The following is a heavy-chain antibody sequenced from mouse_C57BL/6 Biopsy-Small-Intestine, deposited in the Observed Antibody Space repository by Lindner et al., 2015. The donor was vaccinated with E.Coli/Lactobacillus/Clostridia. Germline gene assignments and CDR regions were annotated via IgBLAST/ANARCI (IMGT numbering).Heavy chain of an antibody. Sequence: VQLQESGPELVKPGASVKISCKVSGYAFSTSWMNWVKQRPGKGLEWVGRIFPGDGDTNYNGKSKGKATLTADKSSSTAYMQLSSLTSEDSAVYFCARSGGNYGWYFDVWGTGTTVTVSS. CDR1: GYAFSTSW. CDR3: ARSGGNYGWYFDV. J-gene: IGHJ1*03. CDR2: IFPGDGDT. V-gene: IGHV1-82*01. D-gene: IGHD2-1*01.